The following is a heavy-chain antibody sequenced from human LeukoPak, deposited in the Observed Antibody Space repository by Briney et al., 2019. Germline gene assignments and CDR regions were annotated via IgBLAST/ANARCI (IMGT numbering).Heavy chain of an antibody. CDR2: IRRSGDTI. CDR3: AGYHWNSGVVY. D-gene: IGHD1-7*01. Sequence: PGGSLRLSCAASGFTFSDYAMSWIRQAPGQGLEWVSYIRRSGDTIDYAGSVKGRFSISRDNAKNSLYLQMNSLRAEDTAVYYCAGYHWNSGVVYWGQGTLVTVSS. CDR1: GFTFSDYA. V-gene: IGHV3-11*01. J-gene: IGHJ4*02.